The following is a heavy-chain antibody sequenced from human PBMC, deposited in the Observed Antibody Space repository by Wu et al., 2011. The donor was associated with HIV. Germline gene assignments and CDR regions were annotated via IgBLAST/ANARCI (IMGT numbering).Heavy chain of an antibody. CDR1: GGTFSSNA. V-gene: IGHV1-69*05. D-gene: IGHD2-2*02. CDR2: IIPIFGTA. Sequence: GGTFSSNAISWVRQAPGQGLEWMGGIIPIFGTANYAQKFQGRVTITTDESTSTAYMELSSLRSDDTAVYYCARSRYPYYYYAVDVWGQGTTVTVSS. CDR3: ARSRYPYYYYAVDV. J-gene: IGHJ6*02.